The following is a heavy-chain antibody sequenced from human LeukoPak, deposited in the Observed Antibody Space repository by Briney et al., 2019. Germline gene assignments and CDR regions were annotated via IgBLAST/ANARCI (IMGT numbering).Heavy chain of an antibody. J-gene: IGHJ5*02. Sequence: ASVKVSXKASGGTFSSYAISWVRQAPGQGLEWMGGIIPIFGTANYAQKFQGRVTITADESTSTAYMELSSLRSEDTAVYYCASYAGIVVVPAATSGFDPWGQGTLVTVS. V-gene: IGHV1-69*13. CDR2: IIPIFGTA. D-gene: IGHD2-2*01. CDR3: ASYAGIVVVPAATSGFDP. CDR1: GGTFSSYA.